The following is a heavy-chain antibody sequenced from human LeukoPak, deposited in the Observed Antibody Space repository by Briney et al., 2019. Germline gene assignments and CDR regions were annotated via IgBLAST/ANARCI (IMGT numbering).Heavy chain of an antibody. J-gene: IGHJ4*02. D-gene: IGHD6-13*01. Sequence: GGSLRLSCAASGFTVSSNYMSWVRQAPGKGLEWASSISGSGGSTYHADSVKGRFTISRDSSKNTLYLQMNSLRAEDTAIYYCARVIRAAPGKGYFDYWGQGTLVTVSS. CDR3: ARVIRAAPGKGYFDY. CDR2: ISGSGGST. CDR1: GFTVSSNY. V-gene: IGHV3-23*01.